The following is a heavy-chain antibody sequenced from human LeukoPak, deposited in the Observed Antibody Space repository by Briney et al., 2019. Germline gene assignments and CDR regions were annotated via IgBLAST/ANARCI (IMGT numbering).Heavy chain of an antibody. V-gene: IGHV4-34*01. CDR2: INHSGST. Sequence: SGTLSLTCAVYGGSFSGYYWSWIRQPPGKGLEWIGAINHSGSTTYNPSLKSRVTISVDTSKNQFSLKLSSVTAADTAVYDCARATSYRSNYGDFGYRGQGTMVTVAS. D-gene: IGHD4-11*01. CDR1: GGSFSGYY. J-gene: IGHJ4*02. CDR3: ARATSYRSNYGDFGY.